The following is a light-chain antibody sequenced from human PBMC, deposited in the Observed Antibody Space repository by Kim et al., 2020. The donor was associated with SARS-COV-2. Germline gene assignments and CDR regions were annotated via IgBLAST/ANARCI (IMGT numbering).Light chain of an antibody. CDR1: KWGDKY. J-gene: IGLJ1*01. CDR2: QDS. CDR3: QAWDSSTYV. V-gene: IGLV3-1*01. Sequence: MSPGQTASITCSGDKWGDKYACWYQQKPGQSPVLVIYQDSKRPSGIPERFSGSNSGNTATLTISGTQAMDEADYYCQAWDSSTYVFGTGTKVTVL.